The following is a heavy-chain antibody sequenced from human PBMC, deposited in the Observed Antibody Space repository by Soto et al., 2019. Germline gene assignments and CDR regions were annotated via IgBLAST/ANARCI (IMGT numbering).Heavy chain of an antibody. CDR3: ATSRVVVVVAATLDGSHYYGMDV. J-gene: IGHJ6*02. D-gene: IGHD2-15*01. CDR2: INPNSGGT. Sequence: ASVKVSCKASGYTFTGYYMHWVRQAPGQGLEWMGWINPNSGGTNYAQKFQGWVTMTRDTSISTAYMELSRLRSDDTAVYYCATSRVVVVVAATLDGSHYYGMDVWGQGTTVTVAS. V-gene: IGHV1-2*04. CDR1: GYTFTGYY.